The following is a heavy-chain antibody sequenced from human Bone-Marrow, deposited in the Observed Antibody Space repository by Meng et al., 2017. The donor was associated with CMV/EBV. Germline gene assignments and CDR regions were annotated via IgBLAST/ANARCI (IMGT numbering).Heavy chain of an antibody. J-gene: IGHJ4*02. CDR2: ISVYDGDT. CDR3: VRQGYCIVSDCYWGPTHYFDL. D-gene: IGHD2-21*02. Sequence: ASVKMSCRTSGDRFTTYGISWVRQAPGQGLEWMGWISVYDGDTKYAQKYQGRVTMTTDTSKTTAYMELRSLKSDDTAVYYCVRQGYCIVSDCYWGPTHYFDLWGQGTMVTVSS. V-gene: IGHV1-18*01. CDR1: GDRFTTYG.